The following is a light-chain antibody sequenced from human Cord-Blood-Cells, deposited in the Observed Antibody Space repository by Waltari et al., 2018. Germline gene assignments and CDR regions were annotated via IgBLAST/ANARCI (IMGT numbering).Light chain of an antibody. CDR2: RNN. Sequence: QSVLTQPPSASGTPGQRVTIPCSGSSSNIGSTYVYWYQQLTGTAPKLLIYRNNQRPSGVPDRFSGSKSGTSASLAISGLRSEDEADYYCAAWDDSLSGRVFGGGTKLTVL. CDR3: AAWDDSLSGRV. V-gene: IGLV1-47*01. J-gene: IGLJ3*02. CDR1: SSNIGSTY.